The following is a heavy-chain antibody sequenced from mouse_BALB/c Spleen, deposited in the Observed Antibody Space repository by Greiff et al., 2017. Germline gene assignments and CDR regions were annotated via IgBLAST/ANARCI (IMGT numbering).Heavy chain of an antibody. D-gene: IGHD2-10*02. V-gene: IGHV1-9*01. CDR2: ILPGSGST. CDR3: ARRGYGNYPWFAY. Sequence: VQLQQSGAELMKPGASVKISCKATGYTFSSYWIEWVKQRPGHGLEWIGEILPGSGSTNYNEKFKGKATFTADTSSNTAYMQRSSLTSEDSAVYYCARRGYGNYPWFAYWGQGTLVTVSA. J-gene: IGHJ3*01. CDR1: GYTFSSYW.